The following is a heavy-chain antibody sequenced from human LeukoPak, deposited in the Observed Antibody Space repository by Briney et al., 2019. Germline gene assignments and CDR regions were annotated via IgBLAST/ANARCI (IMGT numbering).Heavy chain of an antibody. CDR1: GGSISSYY. J-gene: IGHJ4*02. D-gene: IGHD3/OR15-3a*01. CDR2: IYTSGST. V-gene: IGHV4-4*07. Sequence: SETLSLTCAVSGGSISSYYWSWIRQPAGKGLEWIGRIYTSGSTNYNPSLKSRVTMSVDTSKNQFSLRLTSVTAADTAVYYCARQTGSGLFILPGGQGTLVTVSS. CDR3: ARQTGSGLFILP.